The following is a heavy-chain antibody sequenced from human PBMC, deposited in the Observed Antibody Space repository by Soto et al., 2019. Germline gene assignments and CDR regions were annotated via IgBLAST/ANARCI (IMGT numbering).Heavy chain of an antibody. CDR2: ITTFNRNT. CDR3: ASGRYDASGYFDY. J-gene: IGHJ4*02. CDR1: GNPFPYVY. Sequence: VSCKGSGNPFPYVYLASVGDAHGQALEWMGWITTFNRNTRYAQKFQVRGTFTGYTSLNTAYMDLSSLRSDDTAMFFCASGRYDASGYFDYWGQGTLVSVSS. V-gene: IGHV1-45*02. D-gene: IGHD3-22*01.